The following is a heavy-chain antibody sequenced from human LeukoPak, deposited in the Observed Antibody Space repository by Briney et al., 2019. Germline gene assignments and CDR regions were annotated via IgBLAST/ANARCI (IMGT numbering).Heavy chain of an antibody. CDR2: ISSSSSTI. V-gene: IGHV3-48*04. J-gene: IGHJ3*02. CDR3: ARMGGGIVVVPGSDAFDI. CDR1: GFTFSSYS. D-gene: IGHD2-2*01. Sequence: GGSLRLSCAASGFTFSSYSMNWVRQAPGKGLEWVSYISSSSSTIYYADSVKGRFTISRDNAKNSLYLQMNSLRAEDTAVYYCARMGGGIVVVPGSDAFDIWGQGTMVTVSS.